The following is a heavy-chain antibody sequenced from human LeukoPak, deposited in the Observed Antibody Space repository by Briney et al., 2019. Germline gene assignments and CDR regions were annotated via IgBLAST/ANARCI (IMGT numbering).Heavy chain of an antibody. CDR2: VKKDGSEK. D-gene: IGHD3-22*01. V-gene: IGHV3-7*01. Sequence: GGSLRLSCAASGFTFSNNWMTWVRQAPGKGLEWVASVKKDGSEKYYVDSVKGRFTISRDNAKNSLYLQMNSLRVEDTAVYYCARDPQYSYDDSGTFDSWGQGTLVTVSS. CDR3: ARDPQYSYDDSGTFDS. CDR1: GFTFSNNW. J-gene: IGHJ4*02.